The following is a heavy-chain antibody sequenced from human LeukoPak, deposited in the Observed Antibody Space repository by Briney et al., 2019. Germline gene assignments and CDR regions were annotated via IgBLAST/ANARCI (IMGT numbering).Heavy chain of an antibody. J-gene: IGHJ5*02. CDR2: IIPIFGTA. CDR1: GYTFSSYA. Sequence: EASVKVSCKASGYTFSSYAISWVRQAPGQGLEWMGGIIPIFGTANYAQKFQGRVTITADESTSTAYMELSSLRSEDTAVYYCARDSGYDYNWFDPWGQGTLVTVSS. D-gene: IGHD5-12*01. V-gene: IGHV1-69*13. CDR3: ARDSGYDYNWFDP.